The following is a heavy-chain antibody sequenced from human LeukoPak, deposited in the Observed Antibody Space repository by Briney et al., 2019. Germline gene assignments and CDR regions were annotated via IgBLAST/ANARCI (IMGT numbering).Heavy chain of an antibody. Sequence: GGSLRLSCAASGFAFSDFYMSWIRQAPGKGLEWVSYITSAGRAIYYADSVQGRFTISRDNARNSLYLQMNGLRAEDTAVYYCASDIVATSGDFWGQGTLVTVSS. J-gene: IGHJ4*02. D-gene: IGHD5-12*01. CDR2: ITSAGRAI. V-gene: IGHV3-11*01. CDR1: GFAFSDFY. CDR3: ASDIVATSGDF.